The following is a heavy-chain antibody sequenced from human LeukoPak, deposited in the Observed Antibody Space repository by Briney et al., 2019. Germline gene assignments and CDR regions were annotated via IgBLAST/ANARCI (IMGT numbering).Heavy chain of an antibody. CDR3: ARRIGGVIVITRYYFDY. CDR2: INHSGST. D-gene: IGHD3-16*02. CDR1: GGSFSGYY. V-gene: IGHV4-34*01. Sequence: PSETLSLTCAVYGGSFSGYYWSWIRQPPGKGLEWIGEINHSGSTNYNPSLKSRVTISVDTSKNQFSLKLSSVTAADTAVYYCARRIGGVIVITRYYFDYWGQGTLVTVSS. J-gene: IGHJ4*02.